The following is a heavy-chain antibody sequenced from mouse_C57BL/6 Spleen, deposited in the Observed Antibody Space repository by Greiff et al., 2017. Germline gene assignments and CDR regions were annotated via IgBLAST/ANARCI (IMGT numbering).Heavy chain of an antibody. CDR3: TTGTTVVAHYYAMDY. CDR2: INPNYGTT. Sequence: EVQLVESGPELVKPGASVKISCKASGYSFTDYNMNWVKQSNGKSLEWIGVINPNYGTTSYNQKFKGKATLTVDQSSSTAYMQLNSLTSEDTAVYYCTTGTTVVAHYYAMDYWGQGTSVTVSS. CDR1: GYSFTDYN. J-gene: IGHJ4*01. V-gene: IGHV1-39*01. D-gene: IGHD1-1*01.